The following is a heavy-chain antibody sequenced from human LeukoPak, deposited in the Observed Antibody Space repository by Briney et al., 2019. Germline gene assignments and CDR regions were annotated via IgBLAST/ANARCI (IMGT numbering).Heavy chain of an antibody. Sequence: SQTLSLTCTASGGSISSGGYYWSWIRQHPGKGLEWIGYIYYSGGTYYNPSLKSRVTISVDTSKNQFSLKLSSVTAADTAVYYCAISIEDSNWFDPWGQGTLVTVS. CDR2: IYYSGGT. J-gene: IGHJ5*02. CDR3: AISIEDSNWFDP. V-gene: IGHV4-31*03. CDR1: GGSISSGGYY. D-gene: IGHD2-15*01.